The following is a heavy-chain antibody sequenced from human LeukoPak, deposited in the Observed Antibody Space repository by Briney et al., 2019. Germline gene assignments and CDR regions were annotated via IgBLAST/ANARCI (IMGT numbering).Heavy chain of an antibody. D-gene: IGHD3-22*01. CDR2: INPSGGST. CDR1: DYTFTSYG. CDR3: ARDQADYYDSSGYYYPPPGFDP. V-gene: IGHV1-46*01. J-gene: IGHJ5*02. Sequence: ASVKVSCKASDYTFTSYGISWVRQAPGQGLEWMGIINPSGGSTSYAQKFQGRVTMTRDMSTSTVYMELSSLRSEDTAVYYCARDQADYYDSSGYYYPPPGFDPWGQGTLVTVSS.